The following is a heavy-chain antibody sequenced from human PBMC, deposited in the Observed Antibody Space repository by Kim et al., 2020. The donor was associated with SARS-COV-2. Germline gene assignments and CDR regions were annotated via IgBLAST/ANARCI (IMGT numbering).Heavy chain of an antibody. D-gene: IGHD3-3*01. V-gene: IGHV7-4-1*01. CDR1: GYTFTSYA. J-gene: IGHJ5*02. CDR2: INTNTGNP. CDR3: ARAPRVTIFGVVDWFDP. Sequence: ASVKVSCKASGYTFTSYAMNWVRQAPGQGLEWMGWINTNTGNPTYAQGFTGRFVFSLDTSVSTAYLQIGSLKAEDTAVYYCARAPRVTIFGVVDWFDPWGQGTLVTVSS.